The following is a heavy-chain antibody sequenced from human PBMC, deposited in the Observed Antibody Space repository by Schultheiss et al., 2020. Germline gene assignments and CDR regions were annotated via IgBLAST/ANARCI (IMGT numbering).Heavy chain of an antibody. J-gene: IGHJ4*02. V-gene: IGHV3-23*01. CDR3: AKAGTPYCGGDCYPGDFDY. CDR1: GFTFSSYA. Sequence: GGSLRLSCAASGFTFSSYAMSWVRQAPGKGLEWVSAISGSGGSTYYADSVKGRFTISRDNSKNTLYLQMNSLRAEDTAVYYCAKAGTPYCGGDCYPGDFDYWGQGTLVTVCS. CDR2: ISGSGGST. D-gene: IGHD2-21*02.